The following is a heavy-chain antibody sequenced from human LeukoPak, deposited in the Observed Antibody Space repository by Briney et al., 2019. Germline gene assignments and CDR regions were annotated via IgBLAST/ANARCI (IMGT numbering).Heavy chain of an antibody. D-gene: IGHD6-6*01. CDR1: GGSFSGYH. Sequence: SETLSLTCAVYGGSFSGYHWSWIRQRPGKGLEWIGDINHSGSTHYSPSLKSRVTISVDTSNNQFSLKLHSVTAADTAVYYCARGFTTSSLWFDPWGQGILVTVSS. CDR3: ARGFTTSSLWFDP. V-gene: IGHV4-34*01. CDR2: INHSGST. J-gene: IGHJ5*02.